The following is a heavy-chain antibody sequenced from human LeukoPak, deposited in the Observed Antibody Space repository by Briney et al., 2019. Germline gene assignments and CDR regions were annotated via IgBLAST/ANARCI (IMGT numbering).Heavy chain of an antibody. J-gene: IGHJ6*03. CDR3: ARAGYSGYDYIYYYYMDV. CDR1: GYTFTSYD. V-gene: IGHV1-8*03. D-gene: IGHD5-12*01. Sequence: ASVKVSCKASGYTFTSYDINWVRQATGQGLEWMGWMNPNSGNTGYAQKFQGRVTITRNTSISTAYMELSSLRSEDTAVYYCARAGYSGYDYIYYYYMDVWGKGTTVTASS. CDR2: MNPNSGNT.